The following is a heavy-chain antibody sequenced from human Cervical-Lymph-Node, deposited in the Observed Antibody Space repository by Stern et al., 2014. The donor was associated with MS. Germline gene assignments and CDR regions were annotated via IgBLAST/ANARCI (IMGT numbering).Heavy chain of an antibody. D-gene: IGHD1-14*01. V-gene: IGHV1-69*01. CDR1: GGTFSNYA. Sequence: QVQLVQSGAEVKKPGSSVKISCKASGGTFSNYAFSWVRQAPGQGLAWMGGIIPIFGKKNYAQKFPGRVTITADESTRTVYMEVSSLRSDDTAVYYCARDSEIFFAMDLWGQGTTVTVSS. CDR2: IIPIFGKK. CDR3: ARDSEIFFAMDL. J-gene: IGHJ6*02.